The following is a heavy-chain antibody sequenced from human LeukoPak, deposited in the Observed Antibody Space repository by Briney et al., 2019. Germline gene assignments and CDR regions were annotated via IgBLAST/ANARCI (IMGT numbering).Heavy chain of an antibody. CDR3: ARGPDIVVVPAATPYFDY. Sequence: SETLSLTCTVSGRPISSHYWSWIRQPPAKGLERIGYIYYSGSTNYNPSLKSRVTILVDTSKNQFSLKLSSVTAADTAVYYCARGPDIVVVPAATPYFDYWGQGTLVTVSS. J-gene: IGHJ4*02. CDR2: IYYSGST. D-gene: IGHD2-2*01. V-gene: IGHV4-59*11. CDR1: GRPISSHY.